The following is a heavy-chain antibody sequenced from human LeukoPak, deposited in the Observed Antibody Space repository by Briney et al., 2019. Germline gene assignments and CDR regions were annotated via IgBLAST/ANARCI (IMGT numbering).Heavy chain of an antibody. J-gene: IGHJ4*02. V-gene: IGHV3-7*01. CDR3: ARSVWPEDY. CDR1: GFTFSSYW. Sequence: GGSLRLSCAASGFTFSSYWMSWVCQAPGKGLEWVANIEKDGSDKYYVDSVKGRFTISRDNAKNSVYLQMNSLRAEDSAVYYCARSVWPEDYWGQGTLVTVSS. CDR2: IEKDGSDK. D-gene: IGHD2-21*01.